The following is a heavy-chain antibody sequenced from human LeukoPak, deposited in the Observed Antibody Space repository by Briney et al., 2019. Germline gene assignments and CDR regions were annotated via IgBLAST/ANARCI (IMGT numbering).Heavy chain of an antibody. V-gene: IGHV3-30*18. CDR3: AKSKVKLRFLEWLLDY. CDR1: GFTFSSYG. CDR2: ISYDGSNK. D-gene: IGHD3-3*01. Sequence: GGSLRLSCAASGFTFSSYGMHWVRQAPGKGLEWVAVISYDGSNKYYADSVKGRFAISRDNSKNTLYLQMNSLRAEDTAVYYRAKSKVKLRFLEWLLDYWGQGTLVTVSS. J-gene: IGHJ4*02.